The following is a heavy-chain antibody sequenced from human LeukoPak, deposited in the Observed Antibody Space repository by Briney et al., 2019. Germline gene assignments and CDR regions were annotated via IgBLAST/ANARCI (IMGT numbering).Heavy chain of an antibody. CDR2: IYSGGST. Sequence: GGSLRLSCAASGFTVSSNYMSWVRQAPGKGLEWVSVIYSGGSTYYADSVKGRFTISRDNSKNTLYLQMNSLRAEDTAVYYCAKERLVANDYSKTNWFDPWGQGTLVTVSS. D-gene: IGHD4-11*01. CDR1: GFTVSSNY. CDR3: AKERLVANDYSKTNWFDP. J-gene: IGHJ5*02. V-gene: IGHV3-53*01.